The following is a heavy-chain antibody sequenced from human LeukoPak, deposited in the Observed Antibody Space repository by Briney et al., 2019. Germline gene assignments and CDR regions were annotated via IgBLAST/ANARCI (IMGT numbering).Heavy chain of an antibody. V-gene: IGHV3-21*01. Sequence: PGGSLRLSCAASGFTFSSYSMNWVRQAPGKGLEWVSSISSSSSYIYYADLVKGRFTISRDNAKNSLYLQMNSLRAEDTAVYYCAREGDGYIYIDCWGQGTLVTVSS. CDR1: GFTFSSYS. D-gene: IGHD5-24*01. J-gene: IGHJ4*02. CDR2: ISSSSSYI. CDR3: AREGDGYIYIDC.